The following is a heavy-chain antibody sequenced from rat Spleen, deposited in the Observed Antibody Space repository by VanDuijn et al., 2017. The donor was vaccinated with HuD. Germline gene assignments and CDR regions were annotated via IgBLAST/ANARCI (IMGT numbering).Heavy chain of an antibody. CDR1: GFTFSNYG. D-gene: IGHD1-6*01. CDR2: ISPSGGST. V-gene: IGHV5-19*01. J-gene: IGHJ2*01. CDR3: ATETVMYTTDYPDY. Sequence: EVQLVESGGGLVQPGRSLKLSCAASGFTFSNYGMHWIRQAPTKGLEWVASISPSGGSTYYRDSVKGRFTISRDNAKSTLYLQMDSLRSEDTATYYCATETVMYTTDYPDYWGQGVMVTVSS.